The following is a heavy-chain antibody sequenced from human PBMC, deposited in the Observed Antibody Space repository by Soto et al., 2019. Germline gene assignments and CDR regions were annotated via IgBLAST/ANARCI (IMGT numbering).Heavy chain of an antibody. CDR2: IFYSGSD. J-gene: IGHJ4*02. Sequence: QVQLQESGPGLVKPSQTLSLTCYVSGGAITSGGYYWTWIRHQPGKALQWIGYIFYSGSDYYNPSLIGRLIISVDTCKTLLSLELSAVNAADTAGYYCARGSGYYRNFDAWGQGTLVSVSS. V-gene: IGHV4-31*02. CDR3: ARGSGYYRNFDA. CDR1: GGAITSGGYY. D-gene: IGHD3-3*01.